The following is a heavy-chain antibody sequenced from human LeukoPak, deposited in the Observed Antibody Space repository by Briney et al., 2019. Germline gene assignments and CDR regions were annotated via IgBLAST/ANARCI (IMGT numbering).Heavy chain of an antibody. CDR1: GFTFSSYG. Sequence: HSGGSLRLSCAASGFTFSSYGMHWVRQAPGKGLEWVAFIRYDGSNKYYADSVKGRFTISRDNSKNTLYLQMNSLRAEDTAVYYCAREIWWRFDFWGQGSLVTVSS. CDR3: AREIWWRFDF. V-gene: IGHV3-30*02. CDR2: IRYDGSNK. J-gene: IGHJ4*02. D-gene: IGHD5-12*01.